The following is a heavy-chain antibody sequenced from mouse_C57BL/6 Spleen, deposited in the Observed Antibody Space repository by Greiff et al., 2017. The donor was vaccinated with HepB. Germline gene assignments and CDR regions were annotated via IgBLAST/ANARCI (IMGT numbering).Heavy chain of an antibody. CDR3: ARYGDGGFAY. D-gene: IGHD2-13*01. J-gene: IGHJ3*01. CDR2: INPGSGSN. CDR1: GYTFTSYW. Sequence: QVHVKQPGAELVKPGASVKMSCKASGYTFTSYWITWVKQRPGQGLEWIGDINPGSGSNNYNEKFKSKATLTVDTSSSTAYMQLSSLTSEGSAVYYCARYGDGGFAYWGQGTLVTVSA. V-gene: IGHV1-55*01.